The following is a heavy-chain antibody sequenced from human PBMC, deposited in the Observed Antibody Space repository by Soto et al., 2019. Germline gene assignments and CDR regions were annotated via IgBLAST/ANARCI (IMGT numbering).Heavy chain of an antibody. CDR3: AKARSVSMMLEGPSFDH. J-gene: IGHJ4*02. CDR2: ISGSGAAT. D-gene: IGHD3-22*01. Sequence: GGSLRLSCAASGLTLSGSATSWVGRVPGKGLEWVSSISGSGAATYYSDSVKGRFTSSRDNSKNPLYLQMNSLRAEDTAVYYCAKARSVSMMLEGPSFDHWGQGTQVTVSS. CDR1: GLTLSGSA. V-gene: IGHV3-23*01.